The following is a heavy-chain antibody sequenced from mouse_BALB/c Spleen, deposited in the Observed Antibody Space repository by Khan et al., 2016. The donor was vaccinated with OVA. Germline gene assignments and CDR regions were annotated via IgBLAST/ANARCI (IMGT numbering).Heavy chain of an antibody. CDR3: ARPPYFSYTLDH. CDR2: INTYTGEP. V-gene: IGHV9-3-1*01. D-gene: IGHD2-10*01. CDR1: GYSFTNYG. J-gene: IGHJ4*01. Sequence: QIQLVQSGPELKKPGETVKISCKASGYSFTNYGMNWVKQSPGKALKWMGWINTYTGEPTYADDFKGRFAFSLETSASTAYLQINNLKTEETATYFCARPPYFSYTLDHWGQGTSVTVSS.